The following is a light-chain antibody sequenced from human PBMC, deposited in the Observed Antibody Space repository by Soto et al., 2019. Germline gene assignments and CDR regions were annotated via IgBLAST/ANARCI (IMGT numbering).Light chain of an antibody. Sequence: QSVLTQPASVSGSPGQSITISCTGNSSKVGSYNYVSWYQQYPGKAPKLMIYDVSNRPSGISNRFSGSKSGNTASLTISGLQAEDEADYYCSSYTSSSTLYVFGTGTKVTVL. J-gene: IGLJ1*01. CDR2: DVS. CDR1: SSKVGSYNY. V-gene: IGLV2-14*01. CDR3: SSYTSSSTLYV.